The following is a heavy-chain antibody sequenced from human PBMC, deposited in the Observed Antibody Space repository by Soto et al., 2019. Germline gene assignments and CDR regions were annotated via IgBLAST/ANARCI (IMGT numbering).Heavy chain of an antibody. J-gene: IGHJ4*02. CDR1: GFTFSSYW. Sequence: SGGSLRLSCAASGFTFSSYWMSWVRQAPGKGLEWVANIKQDGSEKYYVDSVKGRFTISRDNAKNSLYLQMNSLRAEDTALYYCARGPSTPYSSSWYYFDYWGQGTLVTVSS. CDR2: IKQDGSEK. D-gene: IGHD6-13*01. V-gene: IGHV3-7*03. CDR3: ARGPSTPYSSSWYYFDY.